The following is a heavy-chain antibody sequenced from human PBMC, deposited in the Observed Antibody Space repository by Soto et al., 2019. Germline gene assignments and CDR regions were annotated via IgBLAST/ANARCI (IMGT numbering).Heavy chain of an antibody. Sequence: EVQLVESGGGLVQPGGSLRLSCAASGFSFSASCMSWARQVTGKGLEWVATLSPDGSRMAYLGSVHDRFTISRGTAQNTLFLQMTSLTAEDTAVSCCARHVIRGQGTLVTVSS. D-gene: IGHD2-21*01. CDR3: ARHVI. J-gene: IGHJ4*02. CDR1: GFSFSASC. CDR2: LSPDGSRM. V-gene: IGHV3-7*01.